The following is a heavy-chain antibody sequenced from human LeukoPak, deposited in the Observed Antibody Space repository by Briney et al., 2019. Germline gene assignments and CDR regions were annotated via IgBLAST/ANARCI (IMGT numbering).Heavy chain of an antibody. CDR1: GFSFSSYA. D-gene: IGHD5-18*01. J-gene: IGHJ4*02. V-gene: IGHV3-30-3*01. CDR3: ARPQSYYFDH. CDR2: ISYGGSNK. Sequence: GGSLRLSCAASGFSFSSYAMHWVRQAPGKGLEWVAVISYGGSNKYYADSVKGRFTFSRDNSKNTLYLQMNSLRTEDTAVYYCARPQSYYFDHWGQGTLVTVSS.